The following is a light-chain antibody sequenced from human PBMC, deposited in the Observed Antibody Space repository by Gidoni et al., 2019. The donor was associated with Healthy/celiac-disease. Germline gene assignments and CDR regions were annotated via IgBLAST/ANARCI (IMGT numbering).Light chain of an antibody. Sequence: DIQMTQSPSTLSASVGDRVTITCRASQSISSWLAWYQQKPGKAPKLLIYDASSLESGVPSRFSGSGSGTEFTLTISSLRTDDFATYYCQQYNSDSYTFGQGTKLEIK. V-gene: IGKV1-5*01. CDR2: DAS. CDR1: QSISSW. CDR3: QQYNSDSYT. J-gene: IGKJ2*01.